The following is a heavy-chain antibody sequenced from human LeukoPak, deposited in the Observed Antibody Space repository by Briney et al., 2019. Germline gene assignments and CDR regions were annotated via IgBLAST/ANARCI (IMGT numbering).Heavy chain of an antibody. CDR2: IRQDESER. CDR1: GFSFSSYW. D-gene: IGHD3-22*01. J-gene: IGHJ5*02. CDR3: AKDDYYDSSGDPNWFDP. V-gene: IGHV3-7*01. Sequence: GGSLRLSCEGSGFSFSSYWTTWVRQLPGKGPEWVANIRQDESERYFADSVKGRFTISRDNSKNTLYLQMNSLRAEDTAVYFCAKDDYYDSSGDPNWFDPWGQGTLVTVSS.